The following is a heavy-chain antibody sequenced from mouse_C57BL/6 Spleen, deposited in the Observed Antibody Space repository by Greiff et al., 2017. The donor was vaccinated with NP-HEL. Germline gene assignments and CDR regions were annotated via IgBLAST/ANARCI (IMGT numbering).Heavy chain of an antibody. CDR2: ILPGSGST. CDR1: GYTFTGYW. J-gene: IGHJ3*01. D-gene: IGHD2-2*01. V-gene: IGHV1-9*01. CDR3: ARRIYYGYDEVYAY. Sequence: QVQLQQSGAELMKPGASVKLSCKATGYTFTGYWIEWVKQRPGHGLEWIGEILPGSGSTNYNEKFKGKVTFTADTSSNTAYMQLSSLTTEDSAIYYCARRIYYGYDEVYAYWGQGTLVTVSA.